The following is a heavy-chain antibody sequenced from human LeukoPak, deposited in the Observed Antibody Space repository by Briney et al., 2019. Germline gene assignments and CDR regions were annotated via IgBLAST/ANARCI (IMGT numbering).Heavy chain of an antibody. CDR2: ISGSGGST. D-gene: IGHD3-22*01. CDR3: ARDENGDYYDSSGSSFDY. J-gene: IGHJ4*02. Sequence: GGSLRLSCAASGFTFSSYAMSWVRQAPGKGLEWVSAISGSGGSTYYADSVKGRFTISRDNAKNSLYLQMNSLRAEDTAVYYCARDENGDYYDSSGSSFDYWGQGTLVTVSS. V-gene: IGHV3-23*01. CDR1: GFTFSSYA.